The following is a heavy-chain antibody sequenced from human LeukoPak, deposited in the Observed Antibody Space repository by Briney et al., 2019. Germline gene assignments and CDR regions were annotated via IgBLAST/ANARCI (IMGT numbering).Heavy chain of an antibody. V-gene: IGHV4-34*01. Sequence: SETLSLTCAVYGGSFSGYYWSWIRQPPGKGLEWIGEINHSGSTNYNPSLKSRVTISVDTSKNQFSLKLSSVTAADTAVYYCASSGRSLDYWGQGTLVTVSS. CDR3: ASSGRSLDY. CDR1: GGSFSGYY. D-gene: IGHD3-10*01. CDR2: INHSGST. J-gene: IGHJ4*02.